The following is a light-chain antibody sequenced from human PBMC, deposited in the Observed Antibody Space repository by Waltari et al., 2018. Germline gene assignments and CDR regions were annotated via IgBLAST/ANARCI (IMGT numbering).Light chain of an antibody. CDR1: ALPKQY. J-gene: IGLJ3*02. V-gene: IGLV3-25*03. CDR3: QSADSSGTYEV. CDR2: KDS. Sequence: SYELTQPPSVSVSPGQTARITCSGDALPKQYAYWYQQKPGQAPVLVIYKDSERPSGSPERFSGSSSGKTVTLTISGVQAEDEADYYCQSADSSGTYEVFGGGTKLTVL.